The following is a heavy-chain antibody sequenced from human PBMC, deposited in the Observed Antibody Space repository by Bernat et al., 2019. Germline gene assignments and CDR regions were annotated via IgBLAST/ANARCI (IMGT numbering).Heavy chain of an antibody. CDR1: GFTVSSNY. CDR2: IYSGGST. CDR3: ARGGYRYGSRWLQSPQSYYYYGMDV. D-gene: IGHD5-24*01. J-gene: IGHJ6*02. V-gene: IGHV3-66*01. Sequence: EVQLVESGGGLVQPGGSLRLSCAASGFTVSSNYMSWVRQAPGKGLEWVSVIYSGGSTYYAESVKGRFTISRDNSKNTLYLQMNSLRAEDTAVYYCARGGYRYGSRWLQSPQSYYYYGMDVWGQGTTVTVSS.